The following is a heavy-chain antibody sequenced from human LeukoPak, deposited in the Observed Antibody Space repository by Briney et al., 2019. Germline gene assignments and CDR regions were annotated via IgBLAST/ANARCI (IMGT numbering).Heavy chain of an antibody. J-gene: IGHJ3*02. CDR3: ASRYSYGDAFDI. CDR1: GGSISSSSYY. D-gene: IGHD5-18*01. Sequence: SETLSLTCTVSGGSISSSSYYWGWIRQPPGKGLEWIGSIYYSGSTYYNPSLKSRVTISVDTSKNQFSLKLSSVTAAATAVYYCASRYSYGDAFDIWGQGTMVTVSS. CDR2: IYYSGST. V-gene: IGHV4-39*01.